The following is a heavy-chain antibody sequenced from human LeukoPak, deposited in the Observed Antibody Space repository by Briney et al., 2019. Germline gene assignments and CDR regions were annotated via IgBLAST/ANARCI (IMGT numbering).Heavy chain of an antibody. V-gene: IGHV4-4*07. CDR1: GGSISSYY. CDR3: ARGVYSSSPLGGYYFDY. J-gene: IGHJ4*02. Sequence: SETLSLTCTVSGGSISSYYWSWIRQPAGKGLEWIGRIYTSGSTNYNPSLKSRVTMSVDTSKNQFSLKLSSVTAADTAVYYCARGVYSSSPLGGYYFDYWGQGTLVIVSS. D-gene: IGHD6-6*01. CDR2: IYTSGST.